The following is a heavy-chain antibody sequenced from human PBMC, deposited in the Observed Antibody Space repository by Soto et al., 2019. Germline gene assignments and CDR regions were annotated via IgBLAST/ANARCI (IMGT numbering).Heavy chain of an antibody. CDR1: GFTFSSYA. CDR3: ARAIRGYGAYGGY. CDR2: IRGSGGST. Sequence: GGSLRLSCAASGFTFSSYAISWVRQAPGKGLEWVSAIRGSGGSTYYADSVKGRFTISRDNSKNTLYLQMNSLRVDDTGVYYCARAIRGYGAYGGYLGQGTLVTVSS. J-gene: IGHJ4*02. D-gene: IGHD5-12*01. V-gene: IGHV3-23*01.